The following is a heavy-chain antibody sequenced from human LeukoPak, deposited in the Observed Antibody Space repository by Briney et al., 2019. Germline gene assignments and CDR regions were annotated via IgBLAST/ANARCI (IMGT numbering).Heavy chain of an antibody. V-gene: IGHV3-43*02. CDR1: GFAFADYA. Sequence: PGGSLRLSCAASGFAFADYAIHWVRQGPGGGLEWVSLTSGDGGTTYYADSVKGRFTISRDNSKNSLFLQMNSLRTEDTALYYCAKDMVWGWYFDLWGQGTLVTVSS. CDR2: TSGDGGTT. J-gene: IGHJ2*01. D-gene: IGHD7-27*01. CDR3: AKDMVWGWYFDL.